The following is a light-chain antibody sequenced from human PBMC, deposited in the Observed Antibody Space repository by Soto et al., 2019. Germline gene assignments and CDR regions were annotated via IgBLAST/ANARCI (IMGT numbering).Light chain of an antibody. CDR1: SSNIGSNY. CDR2: DND. Sequence: QSVLTQPPSVSAAPRQTVTISCSGSSSNIGSNYVSWYHQLPGTAPKLVIYDNDKRPSGIPDRFSGSRSGTSATLAITGLQTGDEGDYYCGVWDSSLSAVVFGGGTKLTVL. J-gene: IGLJ2*01. V-gene: IGLV1-51*01. CDR3: GVWDSSLSAVV.